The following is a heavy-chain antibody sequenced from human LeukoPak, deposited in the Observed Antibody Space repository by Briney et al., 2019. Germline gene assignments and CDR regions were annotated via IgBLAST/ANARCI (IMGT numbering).Heavy chain of an antibody. V-gene: IGHV1-46*01. J-gene: IGHJ4*02. CDR1: GGTFSSYA. CDR3: ARGGRTFPDY. Sequence: ASVKVSCKASGGTFSSYAISWVRQAPGRGLEWMGIINPSGGSTSYAQKFQGRVTMTRDTSTSTVYMELSSLRSEDTAVYYCARGGRTFPDYWGQGTLVTVSS. CDR2: INPSGGST. D-gene: IGHD2/OR15-2a*01.